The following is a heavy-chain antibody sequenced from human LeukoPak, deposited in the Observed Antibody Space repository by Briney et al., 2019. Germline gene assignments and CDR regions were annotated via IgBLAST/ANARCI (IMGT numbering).Heavy chain of an antibody. V-gene: IGHV3-30-3*01. Sequence: GGSLRLSCAASGFTFSSYAMHWVRQAPGKGLEWVAVISYDGSNKYYADSVKGRFTISRDSSKNTLYLQMNSLRAEDTAVYYCASFPYCSSTSCPSPNWFDPWGQGTLVTVSS. D-gene: IGHD2-2*01. CDR1: GFTFSSYA. CDR2: ISYDGSNK. J-gene: IGHJ5*02. CDR3: ASFPYCSSTSCPSPNWFDP.